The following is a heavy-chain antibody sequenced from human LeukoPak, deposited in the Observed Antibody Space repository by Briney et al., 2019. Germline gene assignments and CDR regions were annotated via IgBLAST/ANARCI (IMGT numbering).Heavy chain of an antibody. Sequence: SETLSLTCTVSGGSISSYHWSWIRQPPGKGLEWIGYIYYSGSTNYNPSLKSRVTRSVDTSKNQFSLKLSSVTAADTAVYYCARDQNYYGSGSYIDAFDIWGQGTMVTVSS. D-gene: IGHD3-10*01. CDR1: GGSISSYH. CDR3: ARDQNYYGSGSYIDAFDI. J-gene: IGHJ3*02. CDR2: IYYSGST. V-gene: IGHV4-59*01.